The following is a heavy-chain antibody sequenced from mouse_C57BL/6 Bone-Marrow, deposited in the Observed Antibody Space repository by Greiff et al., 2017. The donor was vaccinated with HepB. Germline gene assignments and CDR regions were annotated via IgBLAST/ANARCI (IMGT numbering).Heavy chain of an antibody. V-gene: IGHV1-59*01. CDR2: IDPSDSYT. D-gene: IGHD3-1*01. J-gene: IGHJ3*01. CDR3: ARSGLFAY. Sequence: VQLQQPGAELVRPGTSVKLSCKASGYTFTSYWMHWVKQRPGQGLEWIGVIDPSDSYTNYNQKFKGKATLTVDTSSSTAYMQLSSLTSEDAAVYYCARSGLFAYWGQGTLVTVSA. CDR1: GYTFTSYW.